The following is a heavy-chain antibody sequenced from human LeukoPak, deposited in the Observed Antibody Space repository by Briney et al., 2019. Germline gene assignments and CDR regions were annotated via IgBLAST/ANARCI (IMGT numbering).Heavy chain of an antibody. CDR2: ISGSGGST. Sequence: GGSLRLSCAASGFTFSSYGMHWVRQAPGKGLEWVSAISGSGGSTYYADSVKGRFTISRDNSKNTLYLQMNSLRAEDTAVYYCAMGVVVIDFDYWGQGTLVTVSS. J-gene: IGHJ4*02. V-gene: IGHV3-23*01. CDR3: AMGVVVIDFDY. D-gene: IGHD3-22*01. CDR1: GFTFSSYG.